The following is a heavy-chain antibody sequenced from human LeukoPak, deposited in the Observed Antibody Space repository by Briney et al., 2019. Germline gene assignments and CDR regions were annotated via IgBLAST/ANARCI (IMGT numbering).Heavy chain of an antibody. Sequence: ASVKVSCKASGYTFTSYGISWVRQAPGQGLEWMGWISAYNGNTNYAQKLQGRVTMTTDTSTSTAYMELRSLRSDDTAVYYCASLTGSGSYYNAFDYWGQGTPVTVSS. CDR3: ASLTGSGSYYNAFDY. CDR1: GYTFTSYG. J-gene: IGHJ4*02. D-gene: IGHD3-10*01. V-gene: IGHV1-18*01. CDR2: ISAYNGNT.